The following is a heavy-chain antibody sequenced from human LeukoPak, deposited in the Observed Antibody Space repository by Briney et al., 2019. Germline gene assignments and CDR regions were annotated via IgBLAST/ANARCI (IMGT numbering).Heavy chain of an antibody. Sequence: SETLSLTCTVSGYSISSGYYWGWIRQPPGKGLEWIGSIYHSGTTYYNPSLKSRVTISVDTSKNQFSLKLSSVTAADTAVYYCAREKYSNGLVAFDIWGQGTMVTVSS. D-gene: IGHD6-19*01. CDR3: AREKYSNGLVAFDI. V-gene: IGHV4-38-2*02. CDR2: IYHSGTT. J-gene: IGHJ3*02. CDR1: GYSISSGYY.